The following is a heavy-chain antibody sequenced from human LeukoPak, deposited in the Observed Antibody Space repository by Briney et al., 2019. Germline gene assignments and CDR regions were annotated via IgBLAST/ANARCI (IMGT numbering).Heavy chain of an antibody. V-gene: IGHV1-69*16. CDR3: ASGLVVQDGYYYYMDV. CDR1: GGTFSSYS. J-gene: IGHJ6*03. Sequence: ASVKVSCKASGGTFSSYSISWVRQAPGQGLEWMGWIIPILGTANYAQKFQGRVTITTDESTSTAYMELSSLRSEDTAVYYCASGLVVQDGYYYYMDVWGKGTTVTVSS. CDR2: IIPILGTA. D-gene: IGHD2-2*01.